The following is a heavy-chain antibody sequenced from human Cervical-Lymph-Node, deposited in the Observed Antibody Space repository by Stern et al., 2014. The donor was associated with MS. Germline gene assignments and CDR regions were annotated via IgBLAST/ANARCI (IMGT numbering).Heavy chain of an antibody. CDR1: GFVFRRYA. CDR3: AKGGSGSYWD. Sequence: QLVGPGGGVVQPGRSLRLSCAASGFVFRRYALHRVLQAPGKGQVWVALLSYDGRDKYYTDSVKGRFTVSRDNSNNTVDLEMNSLRLEDTAVYYCAKGGSGSYWDWGQGSLVTVSS. CDR2: LSYDGRDK. D-gene: IGHD1-26*01. J-gene: IGHJ4*02. V-gene: IGHV3-30*04.